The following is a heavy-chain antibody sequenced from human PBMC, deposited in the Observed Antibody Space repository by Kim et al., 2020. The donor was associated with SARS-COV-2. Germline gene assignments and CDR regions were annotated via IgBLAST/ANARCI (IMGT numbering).Heavy chain of an antibody. Sequence: YYNPSLKSRVTISVDTSKNQFSLKLSSVTAADTAVYYCAREEMATIHVDYWGQGTLVTVSS. D-gene: IGHD5-12*01. V-gene: IGHV4-39*07. J-gene: IGHJ4*02. CDR3: AREEMATIHVDY.